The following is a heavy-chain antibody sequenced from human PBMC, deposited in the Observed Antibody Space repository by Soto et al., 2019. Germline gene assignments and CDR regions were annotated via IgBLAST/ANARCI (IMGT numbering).Heavy chain of an antibody. J-gene: IGHJ3*02. CDR3: ATVSYYDSSGYPLVSYDI. Sequence: GASVKVSCKVSGYTLTELSMHWVRQAPGKGLEWMGGFDPEDGETIYAQKFQGRVTMTEDTSTDTAYMELSSLRSEDTAVYYCATVSYYDSSGYPLVSYDIWGQGIMVTISS. D-gene: IGHD3-22*01. CDR1: GYTLTELS. V-gene: IGHV1-24*01. CDR2: FDPEDGET.